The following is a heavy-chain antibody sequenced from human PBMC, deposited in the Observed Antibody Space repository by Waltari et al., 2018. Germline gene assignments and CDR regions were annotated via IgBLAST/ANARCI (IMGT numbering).Heavy chain of an antibody. Sequence: EVQLLESGGGLVQPGGSLRPSCAASGFTFRIYAMSWVRQAPGKGWGWVSAISGSGDSTYYADSVKGRVTISRDNSKNTLYLQMNSLRAEDTAVYYCAKLEGDAHDAFDVWGQGTMVTVSS. CDR1: GFTFRIYA. CDR2: ISGSGDST. CDR3: AKLEGDAHDAFDV. V-gene: IGHV3-23*01. D-gene: IGHD3-16*01. J-gene: IGHJ3*01.